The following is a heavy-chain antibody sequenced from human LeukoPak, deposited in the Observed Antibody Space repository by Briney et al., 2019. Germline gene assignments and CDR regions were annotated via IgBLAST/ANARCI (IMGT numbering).Heavy chain of an antibody. J-gene: IGHJ6*02. CDR2: ISGSGA. CDR1: GFTFSNFW. D-gene: IGHD2-2*01. Sequence: PGGSLRLSCAASGFTFSNFWMHWVRLAPGKGLEWVSGISGSGAYYAESVKGRFTISRDNSKNTLYLQMNNLRVEDTAVYHCAKTVAAIYYYDMDVWGQGTTVNVSS. V-gene: IGHV3-23*01. CDR3: AKTVAAIYYYDMDV.